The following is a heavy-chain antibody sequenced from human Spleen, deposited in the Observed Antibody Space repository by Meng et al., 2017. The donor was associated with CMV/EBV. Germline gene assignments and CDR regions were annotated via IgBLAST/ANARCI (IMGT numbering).Heavy chain of an antibody. CDR2: INPSNGET. CDR3: ARSRATFGVVSRGLDL. V-gene: IGHV1-8*03. J-gene: IGHJ5*02. Sequence: ASVKVSCKASGYSFLTYDINWVRQASGQGLEWMGWINPSNGETGHAQKFQGRLTISRNTATSTAYIELNSLTSADTAVYYCARSRATFGVVSRGLDLWGQGTLVTVSS. D-gene: IGHD3-3*01. CDR1: GYSFLTYD.